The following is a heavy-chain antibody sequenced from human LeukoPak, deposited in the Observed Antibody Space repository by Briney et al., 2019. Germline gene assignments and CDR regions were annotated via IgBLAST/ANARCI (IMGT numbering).Heavy chain of an antibody. Sequence: GGSLRLSCAASGFSFDTYAMHWVRQAPGQGLEWVALIWHDGSHKFYSNSVRGQFTISRDNSKNTLYLQMNSLRAEDTAVYYCAKDHRRITIFGVVIPSGNYYYYGMDVWGQGTTVTVSS. CDR1: GFSFDTYA. CDR3: AKDHRRITIFGVVIPSGNYYYYGMDV. V-gene: IGHV3-30*02. D-gene: IGHD3-3*01. CDR2: IWHDGSHK. J-gene: IGHJ6*02.